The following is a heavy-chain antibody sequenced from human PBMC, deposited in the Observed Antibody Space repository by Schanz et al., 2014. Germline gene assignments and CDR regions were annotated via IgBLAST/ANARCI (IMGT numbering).Heavy chain of an antibody. CDR3: ARGREVVAKIFDV. Sequence: EVQLVESGGGVVRPGGSLRLSCAASGFGFDDYAMSWVRQAPGKGLEWVSRMIGSGSSVFYADSVKGRFTISRDNAKNSLYLQMNSLRAEDTGVYYCARGREVVAKIFDVWGQGTMVTVSS. J-gene: IGHJ3*01. CDR1: GFGFDDYA. V-gene: IGHV3-20*04. D-gene: IGHD3-22*01. CDR2: MIGSGSSV.